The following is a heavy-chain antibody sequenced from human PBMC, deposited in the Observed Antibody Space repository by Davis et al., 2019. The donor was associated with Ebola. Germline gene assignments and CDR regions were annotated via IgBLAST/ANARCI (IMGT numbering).Heavy chain of an antibody. V-gene: IGHV1-18*01. D-gene: IGHD2-15*01. J-gene: IGHJ6*02. Sequence: AASMKVSCKASGYTFTSYGISWVRQAPGQGLEWMGWISAYNGNTNYAQKLQGRVTMTTDTSTSTAYMELRSLRSDDTAVYYCAREDIVVVVAVPYYYYGMDVWGQGTTVTVSS. CDR3: AREDIVVVVAVPYYYYGMDV. CDR1: GYTFTSYG. CDR2: ISAYNGNT.